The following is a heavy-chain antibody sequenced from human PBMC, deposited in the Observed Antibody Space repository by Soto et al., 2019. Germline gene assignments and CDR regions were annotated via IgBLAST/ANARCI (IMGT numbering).Heavy chain of an antibody. CDR3: ASSRSHWSTFYYYSGMAV. J-gene: IGHJ6*02. CDR1: GFIFSSYG. CDR2: IWYDGSIK. V-gene: IGHV3-33*01. Sequence: GGSLRLSCAASGFIFSSYGMHWVRQAPGKGLEWVAVIWYDGSIKYYADSVKGRFTISRDNSKNTLYLQMNSLRAEDTAVYYCASSRSHWSTFYYYSGMAVWGQGTTVTVSS. D-gene: IGHD2-8*02.